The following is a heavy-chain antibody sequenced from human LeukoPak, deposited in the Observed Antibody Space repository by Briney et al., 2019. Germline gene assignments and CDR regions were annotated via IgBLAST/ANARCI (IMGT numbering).Heavy chain of an antibody. Sequence: GGSLRLSCAASGFSFRDYWMSWVRQAPGKGLEWVANIKEDGGEKYYVDSVKGRFTISRDNALNSLYLQMNSLRAEDTAVYYCARDAPYSSGSSNDYWGQGTLVTVSS. CDR1: GFSFRDYW. J-gene: IGHJ4*02. V-gene: IGHV3-7*01. CDR3: ARDAPYSSGSSNDY. CDR2: IKEDGGEK. D-gene: IGHD6-19*01.